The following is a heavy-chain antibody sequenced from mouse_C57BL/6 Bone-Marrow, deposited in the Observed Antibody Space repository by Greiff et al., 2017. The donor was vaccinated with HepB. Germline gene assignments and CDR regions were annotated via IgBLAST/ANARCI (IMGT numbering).Heavy chain of an antibody. Sequence: EVKVEESGGGLVKPGGSLKLSCAASGFTFSSYAMSWVRQTPEKRLEWVATISDGGSYTYYPDNVKGRFTISRDNAKNNLYLQMSHLKSEDTAMYYCASYYYGSSSAWFAYWGQGTLVTVSA. CDR1: GFTFSSYA. D-gene: IGHD1-1*01. CDR2: ISDGGSYT. V-gene: IGHV5-4*03. CDR3: ASYYYGSSSAWFAY. J-gene: IGHJ3*01.